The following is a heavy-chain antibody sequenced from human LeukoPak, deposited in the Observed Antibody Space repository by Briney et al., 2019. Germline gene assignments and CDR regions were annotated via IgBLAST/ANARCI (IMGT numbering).Heavy chain of an antibody. V-gene: IGHV1-69*13. CDR2: IIPIFGTA. J-gene: IGHJ6*04. CDR3: ARTGLGERNYYGMDV. D-gene: IGHD3-16*01. CDR1: GCTFSSYA. Sequence: SVNVSCKASGCTFSSYAISWVRQAPGQGLEWMGGIIPIFGTANYAQKFQGRVTITADESTSTAYMELSSLRSEDTAVYYCARTGLGERNYYGMDVWGKGTTVTVSS.